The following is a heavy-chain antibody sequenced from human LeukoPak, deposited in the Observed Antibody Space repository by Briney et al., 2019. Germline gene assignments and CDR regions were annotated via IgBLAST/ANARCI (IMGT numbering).Heavy chain of an antibody. D-gene: IGHD2-2*01. Sequence: GGSLRLSCAASGFTFNNYWMTWVRQAPGKGLEWVANIKQDESEKYYVDSVKGRFTISRDNAKNSLYLQMNSLRAEDAAVYYCARLGPYAHNTFEIWGQGTMDTVSS. V-gene: IGHV3-7*01. J-gene: IGHJ3*02. CDR1: GFTFNNYW. CDR2: IKQDESEK. CDR3: ARLGPYAHNTFEI.